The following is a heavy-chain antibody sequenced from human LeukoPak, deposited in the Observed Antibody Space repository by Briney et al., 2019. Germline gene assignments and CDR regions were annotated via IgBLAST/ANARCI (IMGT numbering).Heavy chain of an antibody. CDR2: IYFSGST. CDR1: GGSISSYY. J-gene: IGHJ5*02. CDR3: ARRPLKGGFFFDP. V-gene: IGHV4-59*08. Sequence: SETLSLTCTVSGGSISSYYWSWIRQPPGKGLEWIGHIYFSGSTIYNPSLNSRVTISVDLSRNQFSLKVRSVTAADTAVYYCARRPLKGGFFFDPWGQGTLVTVSS. D-gene: IGHD3-16*01.